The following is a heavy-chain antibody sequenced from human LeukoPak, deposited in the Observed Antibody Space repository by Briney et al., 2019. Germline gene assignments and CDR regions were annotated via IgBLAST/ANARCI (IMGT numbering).Heavy chain of an antibody. CDR2: ISYDGSNK. CDR1: GFTFSSYA. V-gene: IGHV3-30-3*01. Sequence: GGSLRLSCAASGFTFSSYAMHWVRQAPGKGLEWVAVISYDGSNKYYADSVKGRFTISRDNSKNTLYLQMNSLRAEDTAVYYCARDGRDITGTTGYFDYWGQGTLVTVSS. J-gene: IGHJ4*02. D-gene: IGHD1-20*01. CDR3: ARDGRDITGTTGYFDY.